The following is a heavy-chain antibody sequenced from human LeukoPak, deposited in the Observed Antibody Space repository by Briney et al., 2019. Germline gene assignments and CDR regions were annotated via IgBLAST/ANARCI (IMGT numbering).Heavy chain of an antibody. Sequence: GGSLRLSCAASGFTVSSNFMSWVRQAPGKGLEWISHISAASRGIYYADSVKGRFTISRDNAENSVFLQMRSLRLEDTAVYYCARGEYHQDGIGYNRFDNWGQGALVTVSS. J-gene: IGHJ4*02. D-gene: IGHD5-24*01. CDR3: ARGEYHQDGIGYNRFDN. CDR2: ISAASRGI. CDR1: GFTVSSNF. V-gene: IGHV3-48*01.